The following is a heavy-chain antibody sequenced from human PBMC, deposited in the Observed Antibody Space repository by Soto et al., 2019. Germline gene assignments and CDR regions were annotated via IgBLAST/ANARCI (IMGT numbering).Heavy chain of an antibody. Sequence: SETLSLTCTVSGGSISRYHWSWIRQPPGKGLEWIGYINYSGSTNYNPSLKSRVTISIDTSKNQFSLKLSSVTAADTAVYYCARITVGAFDIWGQGTMVTVSS. D-gene: IGHD1-26*01. CDR2: INYSGST. CDR1: GGSISRYH. V-gene: IGHV4-59*01. J-gene: IGHJ3*02. CDR3: ARITVGAFDI.